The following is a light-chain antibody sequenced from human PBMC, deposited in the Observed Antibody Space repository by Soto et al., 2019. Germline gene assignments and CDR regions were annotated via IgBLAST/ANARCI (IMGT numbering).Light chain of an antibody. Sequence: EIVLTQSPGTLSLSPVERATLSCRASQSVSSSYLAWYQQKPGQAPRLLIYGASSRATGIPDRFSGSGSGTDFTLTISRLEPEDFAVYYCQQRYNWPLTFGGGTKVDIK. J-gene: IGKJ4*01. CDR2: GAS. V-gene: IGKV3D-20*02. CDR3: QQRYNWPLT. CDR1: QSVSSSY.